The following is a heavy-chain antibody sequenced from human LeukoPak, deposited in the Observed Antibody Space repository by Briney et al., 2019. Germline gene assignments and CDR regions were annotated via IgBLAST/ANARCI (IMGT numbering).Heavy chain of an antibody. D-gene: IGHD1-26*01. CDR2: ISSSSSYI. J-gene: IGHJ4*02. V-gene: IGHV3-21*01. CDR3: AKAAPGLGATYFDY. CDR1: GFTFSSYS. Sequence: GGCLRLSCAASGFTFSSYSMNWVRQAPGKGLEWVSSISSSSSYIYYADSVKGRFTISRDNAKNSLYLQMNSLRAEDTAVYYCAKAAPGLGATYFDYWGQGALVTVSS.